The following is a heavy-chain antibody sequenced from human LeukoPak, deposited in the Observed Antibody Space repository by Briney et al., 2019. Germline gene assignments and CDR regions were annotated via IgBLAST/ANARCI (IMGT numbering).Heavy chain of an antibody. CDR1: GGSVSSLNW. CDR2: IYHSGGT. Sequence: SGTLSLTCAVSGGSVSSLNWWSWVRQPPGKGLEWIGQIYHSGGTNYNPSLKSRVTISIDKSKNQYFLRLSSVTAADTALYYCARGGYSFAFDIWGQGTMVPVSS. CDR3: ARGGYSFAFDI. V-gene: IGHV4-4*02. D-gene: IGHD5-18*01. J-gene: IGHJ3*02.